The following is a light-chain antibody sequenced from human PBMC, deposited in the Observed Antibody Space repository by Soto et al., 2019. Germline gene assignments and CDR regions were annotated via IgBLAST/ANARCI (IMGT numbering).Light chain of an antibody. CDR2: GNS. V-gene: IGLV1-40*01. CDR1: SSNIGAGYD. J-gene: IGLJ3*02. Sequence: QSVLTQPPSVSGAPGQRVTISCTVSSSNIGAGYDVHWYQQLPGTAPKLLIYGNSNRPSGVPDRFSGSKSGTSASLAITGLRAEDEADYYCQSYDISLSGWVLGGGTKLTVL. CDR3: QSYDISLSGWV.